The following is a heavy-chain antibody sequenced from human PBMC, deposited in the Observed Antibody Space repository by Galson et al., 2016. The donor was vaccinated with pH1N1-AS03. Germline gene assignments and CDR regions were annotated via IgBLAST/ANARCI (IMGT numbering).Heavy chain of an antibody. V-gene: IGHV4-4*02. CDR3: ARVLTPGYFHTMDV. CDR2: IYLRGST. J-gene: IGHJ6*02. D-gene: IGHD2/OR15-2a*01. CDR1: GDSVSGGHW. Sequence: LSLTCAVSGDSVSGGHWWTWVRQSPGKGLEWIGYIYLRGSTDYNPSLADRVIISADRSTNDFSLTLPSVTAADTAVYYCARVLTPGYFHTMDVWGRGTTVTVSS.